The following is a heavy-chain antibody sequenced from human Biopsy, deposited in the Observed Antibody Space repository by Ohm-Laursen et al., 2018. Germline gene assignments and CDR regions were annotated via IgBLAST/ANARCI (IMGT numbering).Heavy chain of an antibody. Sequence: SVTLSFTCTVSGDSISSYYWIWIRQPPGKGLQWIVYVYYTGSTDYNPSLQSRVTISGDTSKNHFSLRLRSVTLADTAIYYCARDRGYYSDRTVPGYFDLWGRGTLVTVSS. CDR3: ARDRGYYSDRTVPGYFDL. CDR1: GDSISSYY. V-gene: IGHV4-59*01. CDR2: VYYTGST. D-gene: IGHD3-22*01. J-gene: IGHJ2*01.